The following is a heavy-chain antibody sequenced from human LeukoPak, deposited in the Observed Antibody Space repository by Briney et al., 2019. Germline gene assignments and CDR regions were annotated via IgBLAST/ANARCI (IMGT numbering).Heavy chain of an antibody. CDR3: ARDPGSIGELCED. CDR1: GYTFTGYY. J-gene: IGHJ4*02. Sequence: GASVEVSCKASGYTFTGYYMHWVRQAPGQGLEWMGWINPNSGGTNYAQKFQGRVTMTRDTSISTAYMELSRLRSDDTAVYYCARDPGSIGELCEDWGQGTLVTVSS. CDR2: INPNSGGT. D-gene: IGHD3-10*01. V-gene: IGHV1-2*02.